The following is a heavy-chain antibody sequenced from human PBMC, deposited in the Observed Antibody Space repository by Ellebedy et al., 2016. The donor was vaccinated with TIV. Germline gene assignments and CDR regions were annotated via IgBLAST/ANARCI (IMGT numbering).Heavy chain of an antibody. CDR1: GLTLSSYA. CDR3: AKDLRGGVSRYFDS. Sequence: PGGSLRLSCAASGLTLSSYAMSWVRQAPGKGLEWVSGISGGGGSRLYADSVKGRFTISRDDSQNTLFLQMNNLRTEDTAVYYCAKDLRGGVSRYFDSWGQGTLVTVSS. D-gene: IGHD2-8*02. J-gene: IGHJ4*02. V-gene: IGHV3-23*01. CDR2: ISGGGGSR.